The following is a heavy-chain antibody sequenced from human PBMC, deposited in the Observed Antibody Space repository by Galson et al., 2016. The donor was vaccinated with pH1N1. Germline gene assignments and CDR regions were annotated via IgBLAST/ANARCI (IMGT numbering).Heavy chain of an antibody. CDR1: GYSFTRYW. CDR2: VNPGGSTI. Sequence: QSGAEVKKPGESLKISCKASGYSFTRYWIAWVRQVPGKGLEWVGVVNPGGSTIRYSPSFQGQVTISSDKSISTAYLQWISLRASDTAMYYCARQYDFGDYRGNAFDIWGQGTVVIVSS. J-gene: IGHJ3*02. CDR3: ARQYDFGDYRGNAFDI. V-gene: IGHV5-51*03. D-gene: IGHD4-17*01.